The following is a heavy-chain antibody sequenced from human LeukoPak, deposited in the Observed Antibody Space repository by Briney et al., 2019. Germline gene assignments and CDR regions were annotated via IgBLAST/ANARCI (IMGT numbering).Heavy chain of an antibody. J-gene: IGHJ5*02. CDR3: ARTGSRWQNWFDP. CDR2: INAGNGNT. CDR1: GYTFTSYA. D-gene: IGHD6-13*01. Sequence: ASVKVSCKASGYTFTSYAMHWVRQAPGQRLEWMGWINAGNGNTKYSQKFQGRVTITRDTSASTAYMEPSSLRSEDTAVYYCARTGSRWQNWFDPWGQGTLVTVSS. V-gene: IGHV1-3*01.